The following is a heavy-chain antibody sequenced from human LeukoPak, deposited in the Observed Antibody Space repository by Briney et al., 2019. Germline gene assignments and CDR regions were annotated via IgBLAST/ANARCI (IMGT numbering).Heavy chain of an antibody. CDR2: ISWNSGSI. CDR3: AKDIAAAGTGDFDY. J-gene: IGHJ4*02. V-gene: IGHV3-9*01. D-gene: IGHD6-13*01. Sequence: GGSLRLSCAASGFTFDDYAMHWVRQAPGKGLEWVSGISWNSGSIGYADSVKGRFTISRDNAKNSLYLQMNSLRAEGTALYYCAKDIAAAGTGDFDYWGQGTLVTVSS. CDR1: GFTFDDYA.